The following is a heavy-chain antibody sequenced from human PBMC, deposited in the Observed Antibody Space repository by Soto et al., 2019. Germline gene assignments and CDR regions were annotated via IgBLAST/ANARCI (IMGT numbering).Heavy chain of an antibody. V-gene: IGHV1-2*04. D-gene: IGHD6-19*01. Sequence: ASVKVSCKASGYTFTGYYMHWVRQAPGQGLEWMGWINPNSGGTNYAQKFQGWVTMTRDTSISTAYMELSRLRSDDTAVYYCARVVYSSGWYIVDYWGQGTLVTVSS. CDR1: GYTFTGYY. CDR2: INPNSGGT. J-gene: IGHJ4*02. CDR3: ARVVYSSGWYIVDY.